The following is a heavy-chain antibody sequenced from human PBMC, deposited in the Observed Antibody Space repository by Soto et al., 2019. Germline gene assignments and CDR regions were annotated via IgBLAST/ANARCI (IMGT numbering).Heavy chain of an antibody. CDR3: ASCSMITFGGVIVDDAFDM. Sequence: EVQLVESGGGLIQPGGSLRLSCAASGFTVSSNYMSWVRQTPGKGLEWVSIIYSGGSSYYADSVKGRFTISRDNFKNTLYLQMNSLGAEDTAVYYCASCSMITFGGVIVDDAFDMWGQGTMVCVSS. CDR2: IYSGGSS. V-gene: IGHV3-53*01. CDR1: GFTVSSNY. D-gene: IGHD3-16*02. J-gene: IGHJ3*02.